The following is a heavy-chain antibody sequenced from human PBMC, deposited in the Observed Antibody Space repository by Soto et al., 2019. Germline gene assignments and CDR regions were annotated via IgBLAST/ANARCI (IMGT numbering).Heavy chain of an antibody. J-gene: IGHJ4*02. D-gene: IGHD1-26*01. CDR3: ARAPREGDY. CDR1: GGSISSSSYY. Sequence: SETLPLTCTVSGGSISSSSYYWGWIRQPPGKGLEWVGCIYYSGSTYYNPSLRSRITMSVDTSNNQFSLKLSSMTASDTAVYYCARAPREGDYWGQGTLVTVSS. CDR2: IYYSGST. V-gene: IGHV4-39*01.